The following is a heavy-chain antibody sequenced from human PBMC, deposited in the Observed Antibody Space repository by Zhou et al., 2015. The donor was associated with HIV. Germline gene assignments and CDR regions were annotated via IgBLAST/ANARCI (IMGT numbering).Heavy chain of an antibody. V-gene: IGHV1-46*01. D-gene: IGHD3-16*01. CDR1: GLTFTPFN. Sequence: QVQLAQSGPEVRKPGASVKISCRTVGLTFTPFNIHWVRQAPGQGLEWMGRVNPTGEGTNYAQKFQGRVTMTRDTPTGTVYLEMTGLRSDDTALYYCARGLPPSIRNPLDIWGQGTMVIVSS. CDR3: ARGLPPSIRNPLDI. CDR2: VNPTGEGT. J-gene: IGHJ3*02.